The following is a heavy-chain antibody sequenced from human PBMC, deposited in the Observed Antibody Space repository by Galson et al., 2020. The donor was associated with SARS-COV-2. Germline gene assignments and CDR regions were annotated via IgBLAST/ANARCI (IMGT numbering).Heavy chain of an antibody. D-gene: IGHD2-15*01. V-gene: IGHV4-39*01. CDR2: ISYSGST. J-gene: IGHJ4*02. Sequence: SETLSLTCTVSSGSISSSNYYWGWIRQPPGQGLEWIGSISYSGSTYYNPSLKSRLTISVDTSKHQFSLKLSSVTAADAAVYYCARHWKLEKFDYWGQGTLVTVSA. CDR3: ARHWKLEKFDY. CDR1: SGSISSSNYY.